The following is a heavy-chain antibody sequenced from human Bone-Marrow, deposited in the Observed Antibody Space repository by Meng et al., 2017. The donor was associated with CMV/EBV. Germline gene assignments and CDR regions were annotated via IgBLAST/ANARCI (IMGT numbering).Heavy chain of an antibody. CDR3: ARAGFVVVPAATYNWFDP. V-gene: IGHV1-2*02. Sequence: ASVKVSCKASGYTFTGYYMHWVRQAPGQGLEWMGWINPYSGGTNYAQKFQGRVTMTRDTSISTAYMELSRLRSDDTAVYYCARAGFVVVPAATYNWFDPWGQGTLVTVSS. CDR2: INPYSGGT. D-gene: IGHD2-2*01. J-gene: IGHJ5*02. CDR1: GYTFTGYY.